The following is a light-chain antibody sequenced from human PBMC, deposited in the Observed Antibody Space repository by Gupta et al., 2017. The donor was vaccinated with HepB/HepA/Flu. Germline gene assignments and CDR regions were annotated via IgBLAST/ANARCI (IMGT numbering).Light chain of an antibody. CDR2: DVR. CDR1: SCNASFYNY. Sequence: RTQPVFTYRPPVHSAPLSWTAISCNASFYNYVPWYHHHPDKAPRLIISDVRSRPSGVPNRFSGSKSGKTASLTISGLQAEDEADYYCQSYKTRRTSVVFGGGTKLTVL. CDR3: QSYKTRRTSVV. J-gene: IGLJ2*01. V-gene: IGLV2-14*03.